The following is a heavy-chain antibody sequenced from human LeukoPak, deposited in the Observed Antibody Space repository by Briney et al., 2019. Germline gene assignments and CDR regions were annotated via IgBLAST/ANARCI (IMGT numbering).Heavy chain of an antibody. J-gene: IGHJ3*02. Sequence: GASVKVSCKASGYTFTSYGISWVRQAPGQGLEWMGWISAYNGNTNYAQKLQGRVTMTTDTSTSTAYMELRSLRSDDTAVYFCAIDRDGSLTPSAFDIWGHGTMVTVSS. CDR2: ISAYNGNT. CDR1: GYTFTSYG. CDR3: AIDRDGSLTPSAFDI. V-gene: IGHV1-18*01. D-gene: IGHD3-10*01.